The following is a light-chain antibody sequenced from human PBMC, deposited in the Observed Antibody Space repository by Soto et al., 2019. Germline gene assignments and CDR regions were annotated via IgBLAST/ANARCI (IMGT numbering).Light chain of an antibody. CDR3: LQYYNFSGT. V-gene: IGKV1-6*01. Sequence: IQMTQSPSSLSASVGDRVAISCRASQDIRNTLAWYQQKPGEAPKLLIFAASNLQSGVPSRFSGSGSVTDFTLAITGLQPEDFATYYCLQYYNFSGTFGQGTKVDIK. CDR1: QDIRNT. J-gene: IGKJ1*01. CDR2: AAS.